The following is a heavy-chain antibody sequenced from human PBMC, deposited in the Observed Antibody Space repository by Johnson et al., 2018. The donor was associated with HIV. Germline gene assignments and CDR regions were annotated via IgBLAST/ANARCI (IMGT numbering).Heavy chain of an antibody. D-gene: IGHD5-24*01. J-gene: IGHJ3*02. CDR3: ARAYNDAFDI. CDR2: ISYDGSNK. Sequence: QVQLVESGGGVVQPGRSLRLSCAASGFTFNSYAMHWVRQAPGRGLEWVAVISYDGSNKYYADSVKGRFTISRDNSKNTLYLQMNSRRAGDTAVFYCARAYNDAFDIWGQGTMVTVSS. CDR1: GFTFNSYA. V-gene: IGHV3-30-3*01.